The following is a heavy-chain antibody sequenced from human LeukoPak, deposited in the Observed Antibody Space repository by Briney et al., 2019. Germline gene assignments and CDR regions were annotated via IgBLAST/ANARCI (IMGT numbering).Heavy chain of an antibody. Sequence: SETLSLTCTVYGGSFSGYYWNWVRQPPGKGLEWIGEINHSGSTNYSPSLKSRVTISVDTSKNQFSLKLSSVTAADTAVYYCARSHLVTGHAFDIWGQGTTVSVSS. V-gene: IGHV4-34*01. J-gene: IGHJ3*02. CDR3: ARSHLVTGHAFDI. CDR2: INHSGST. D-gene: IGHD2-21*02. CDR1: GGSFSGYY.